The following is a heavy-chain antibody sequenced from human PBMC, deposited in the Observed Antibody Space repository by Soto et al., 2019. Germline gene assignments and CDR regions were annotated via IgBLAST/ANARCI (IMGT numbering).Heavy chain of an antibody. Sequence: QVQLVQSGAEVKKPGASMKVSYKASGYTFSSYALHWVRQAPGQRLEWMGWINAGNGNTKYSQKFQGRVTFTRDTSASTAYMELSSLRSEDTAVYYCASPSYGSGSYYWGQGTLVTVSS. J-gene: IGHJ4*02. D-gene: IGHD3-10*01. CDR1: GYTFSSYA. CDR2: INAGNGNT. V-gene: IGHV1-3*01. CDR3: ASPSYGSGSYY.